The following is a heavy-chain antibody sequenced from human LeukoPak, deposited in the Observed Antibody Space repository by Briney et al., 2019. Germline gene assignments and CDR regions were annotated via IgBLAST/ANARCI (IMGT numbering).Heavy chain of an antibody. D-gene: IGHD4-23*01. CDR1: GGSISSYY. J-gene: IGHJ4*02. V-gene: IGHV4-59*01. CDR2: IYYSGST. CDR3: ARAPLRWHNFDY. Sequence: SETLSLTCTVSGGSISSYYWSWIRQPPGKGLEWIGYIYYSGSTNYNPSLKSRVTISVDTSKNQFSLKLSSVTAADTAVYYCARAPLRWHNFDYWGQGTLVTASS.